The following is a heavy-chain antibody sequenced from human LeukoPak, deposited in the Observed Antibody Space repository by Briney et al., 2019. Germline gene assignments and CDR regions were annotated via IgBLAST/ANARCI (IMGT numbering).Heavy chain of an antibody. D-gene: IGHD2-2*01. CDR3: AGYCSSTSCPFDY. Sequence: GGSLRLSCAASGFTFSSYNMKWVRQAPGKGLEWVSSISSSSSYIYYADSVKGRFTISRDNAKNSLYLQMNSLRAEDTAVYNCAGYCSSTSCPFDYWGQGTLVTVSS. CDR1: GFTFSSYN. J-gene: IGHJ4*02. CDR2: ISSSSSYI. V-gene: IGHV3-21*01.